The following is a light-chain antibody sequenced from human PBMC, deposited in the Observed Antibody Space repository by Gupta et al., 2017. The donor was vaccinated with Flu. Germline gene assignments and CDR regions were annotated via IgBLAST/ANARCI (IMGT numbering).Light chain of an antibody. CDR1: TFPKQY. CDR3: HSTATGDTWV. Sequence: SAHLTQPPSVSVSPGQTARITCSGDTFPKQYASWHQQRTGQTPVLLIYKDSERPAGIPERFSGSRSGTTVTLTIRGRQAEDEADYYCHSTATGDTWVFGGGTKLTVL. V-gene: IGLV3-25*03. CDR2: KDS. J-gene: IGLJ3*02.